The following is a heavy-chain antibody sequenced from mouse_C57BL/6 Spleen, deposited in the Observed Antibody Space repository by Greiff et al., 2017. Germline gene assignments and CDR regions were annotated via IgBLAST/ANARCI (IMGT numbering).Heavy chain of an antibody. CDR3: ARAVLRYFDV. CDR1: GYTFTSYW. Sequence: QVQLQQSGAELVKPGASVKLSCKASGYTFTSYWMHWVKQRPGQGLEWIGMIHPNSGSTNYNEKFKSKATLTVDKSSSTAYMQLSSLTSEDSAVYYCARAVLRYFDVWGTGTTVTVSS. J-gene: IGHJ1*03. CDR2: IHPNSGST. D-gene: IGHD1-1*01. V-gene: IGHV1-64*01.